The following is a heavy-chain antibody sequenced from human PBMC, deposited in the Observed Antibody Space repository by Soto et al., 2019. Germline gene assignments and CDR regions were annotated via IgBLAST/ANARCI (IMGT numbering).Heavy chain of an antibody. CDR1: GFTFSNFA. D-gene: IGHD1-7*01. CDR3: TRGGNYYFDY. Sequence: GGSLRLSCAASGFTFSNFAMTWVRQAPGKGLEWVSAISGSADSTYYADSGKGRFTISRDNSRNTLYLQMSSLSADDTAVYYCTRGGNYYFDYWGQGTLVTVSS. CDR2: ISGSADST. J-gene: IGHJ4*02. V-gene: IGHV3-23*01.